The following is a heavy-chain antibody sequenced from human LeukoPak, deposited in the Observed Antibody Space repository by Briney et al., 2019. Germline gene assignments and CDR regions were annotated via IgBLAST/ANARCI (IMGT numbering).Heavy chain of an antibody. D-gene: IGHD3-9*01. J-gene: IGHJ4*02. CDR2: ISYDGGNK. Sequence: PGGSLRLSCAASGFTFNTYTMNGVRQAPGKGVEWVAVISYDGGNKYYADSVKGRFTISRDNAKNSLYLQMNSLRAEDTAVYYCARDGVEDILTGYYKGPSVFAYWGQGTLVTVSS. CDR3: ARDGVEDILTGYYKGPSVFAY. CDR1: GFTFNTYT. V-gene: IGHV3-30*04.